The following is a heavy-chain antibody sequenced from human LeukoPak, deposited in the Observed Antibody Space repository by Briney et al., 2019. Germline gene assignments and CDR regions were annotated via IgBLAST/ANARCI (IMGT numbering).Heavy chain of an antibody. CDR1: GYTFTAYY. J-gene: IGHJ4*02. D-gene: IGHD2-15*01. CDR3: VREARAAADY. CDR2: INSGSGDT. V-gene: IGHV1-2*02. Sequence: ASVKVSRKASGYTFTAYYMHWVRQAPGQGLEWVGWINSGSGDTNYAQRFQGRVTVTRDTSISTTYMEVYNLKSDDTAVYYCVREARAAADYWGQGTLVTVSS.